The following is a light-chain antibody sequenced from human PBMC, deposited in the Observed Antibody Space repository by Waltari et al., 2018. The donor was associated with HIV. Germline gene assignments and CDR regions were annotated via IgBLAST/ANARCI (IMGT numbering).Light chain of an antibody. CDR1: QSISSW. CDR3: QQYNSYSHS. Sequence: DIQMTQSPSTLSASAGARVTITCRASQSISSWLAWYQQKPGKAPKLLIYKASSLESGVPSRFSGSGSVTEFTLTISSLQPDDFATYYCQQYNSYSHSFGQGTKLEIK. V-gene: IGKV1-5*03. CDR2: KAS. J-gene: IGKJ2*03.